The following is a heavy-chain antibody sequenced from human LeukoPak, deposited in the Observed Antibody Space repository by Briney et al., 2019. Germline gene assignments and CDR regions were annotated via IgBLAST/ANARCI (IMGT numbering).Heavy chain of an antibody. Sequence: PGGSLRLSCAASGFTFSSYAMSWVRQAPGKGLEWVSVVSGSGGTTYYAGSVKGRFTISRDNSRNTLYLQMNSLRGEDTAVYYCAKGSSTTAHGAIDYWGQGTLVTVSS. D-gene: IGHD2-2*01. CDR3: AKGSSTTAHGAIDY. CDR2: VSGSGGTT. J-gene: IGHJ4*02. CDR1: GFTFSSYA. V-gene: IGHV3-23*01.